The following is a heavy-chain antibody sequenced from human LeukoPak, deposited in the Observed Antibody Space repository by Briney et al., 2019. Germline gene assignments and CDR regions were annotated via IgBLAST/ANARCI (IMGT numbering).Heavy chain of an antibody. CDR2: VNRDGSET. CDR1: EFALSSRW. CDR3: ARNNGMDV. V-gene: IGHV3-7*03. Sequence: GGSLRLSCAVSEFALSSRWMTWVRQVPGRGPEWVANVNRDGSETYYLDSVRGRFTISKDNAKNSLYLQMNSLRAEDTALYHCARNNGMDVWGQGTTVIVSS. J-gene: IGHJ6*02.